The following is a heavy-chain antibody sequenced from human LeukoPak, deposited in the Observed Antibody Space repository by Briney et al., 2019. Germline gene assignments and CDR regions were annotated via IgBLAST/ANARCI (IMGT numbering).Heavy chain of an antibody. Sequence: SETLSLTCAVSGYFISSGYYWGWIRQPPGKGLEWIGSIYHSGSTYYNPSLKSRITISVDTSKNQFSLKLTSVTAADTAVYYCARVNWVCGFWGQGTLVTVSS. CDR3: ARVNWVCGF. V-gene: IGHV4-38-2*01. CDR2: IYHSGST. CDR1: GYFISSGYY. J-gene: IGHJ4*02. D-gene: IGHD7-27*01.